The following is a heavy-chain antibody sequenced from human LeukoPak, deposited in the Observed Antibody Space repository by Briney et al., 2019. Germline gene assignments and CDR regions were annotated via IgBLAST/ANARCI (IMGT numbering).Heavy chain of an antibody. CDR3: ARLSSSLGPFDH. CDR2: IYPGDSYT. CDR1: GYTLSNYW. J-gene: IGHJ4*02. D-gene: IGHD2/OR15-2a*01. V-gene: IGHV5-51*01. Sequence: GESLNLPCKGSGYTLSNYWIVWVRQMPGKGLELMGIIYPGDSYTRNSPSFQRQVTISADKSINTAFVQWSRLEASDTAMYYCARLSSSLGPFDHWGQGTLVTVSS.